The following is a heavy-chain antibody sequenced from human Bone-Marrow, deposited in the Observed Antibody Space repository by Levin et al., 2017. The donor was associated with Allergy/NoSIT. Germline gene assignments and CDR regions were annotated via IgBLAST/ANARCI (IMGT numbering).Heavy chain of an antibody. Sequence: AGGSLRLSCAASGFTFSSYAMSWFRQAPGKGLEWVSHITSGSGGGIYYAHSVKGRFTISRDNSKSTLYLQMNSLRAEDTALYSGARGTYGSFDYWGQGTLVTVSS. D-gene: IGHD1-26*01. CDR2: ITSGSGGGI. CDR1: GFTFSSYA. J-gene: IGHJ4*02. CDR3: ARGTYGSFDY. V-gene: IGHV3-23*01.